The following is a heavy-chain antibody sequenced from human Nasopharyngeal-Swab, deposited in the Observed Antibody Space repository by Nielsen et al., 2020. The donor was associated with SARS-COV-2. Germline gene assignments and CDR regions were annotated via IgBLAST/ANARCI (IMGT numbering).Heavy chain of an antibody. D-gene: IGHD3-22*01. V-gene: IGHV5-51*01. CDR2: IYPGDSDT. Sequence: GESLKISCKGSGYSFTNYWIGWVRQMPGKGLEWVGIIYPGDSDTRYSPSFQGQVTISADKSISTAYLQWSSLKASDTAMYYCARLVGDSSGYEIYYFDYWGQGTLVTVSS. CDR1: GYSFTNYW. CDR3: ARLVGDSSGYEIYYFDY. J-gene: IGHJ4*02.